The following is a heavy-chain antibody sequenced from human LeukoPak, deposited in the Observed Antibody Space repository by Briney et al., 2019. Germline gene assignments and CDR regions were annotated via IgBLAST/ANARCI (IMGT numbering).Heavy chain of an antibody. Sequence: SETLYLTCTVSGGSISSSTYSWGWIRQPPGKRLEWIGSNYHSGSTYYNPSLKSRVTISVDTSKNQFSLKLSSVTAADTAVYYFFFFEQKTAYDILTGYQPYMDVWGKGTTVTVSS. CDR3: FFFEQKTAYDILTGYQPYMDV. CDR1: GGSISSSTYS. V-gene: IGHV4-39*03. D-gene: IGHD3-9*01. J-gene: IGHJ6*03. CDR2: NYHSGST.